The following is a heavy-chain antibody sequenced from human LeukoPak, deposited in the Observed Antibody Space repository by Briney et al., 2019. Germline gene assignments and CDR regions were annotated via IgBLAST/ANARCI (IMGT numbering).Heavy chain of an antibody. V-gene: IGHV3-7*01. Sequence: PGGSLRLSCAVSGSTFSSYWMSWDRQAPGKGLEWVANIKEDGREKYYVDSVKGRFTISRDNAKNSLSLQMNSLRAEDTAVYYCAASRIQLWNDHNYWGQGTLVTVSS. CDR3: AASRIQLWNDHNY. J-gene: IGHJ4*02. D-gene: IGHD5-18*01. CDR2: IKEDGREK. CDR1: GSTFSSYW.